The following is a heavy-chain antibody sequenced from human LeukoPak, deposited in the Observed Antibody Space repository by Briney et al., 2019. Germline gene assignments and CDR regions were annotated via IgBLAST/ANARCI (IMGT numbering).Heavy chain of an antibody. CDR3: VRVALSSMVTGSYYGMDV. CDR2: IIPIFGTP. V-gene: IGHV1-69*13. D-gene: IGHD5-18*01. CDR1: GGTFSSYA. Sequence: SVKVSCKASGGTFSSYAISWVRQAPGQGLEWMGGIIPIFGTPNYAQKFQGRVTITADESTSTAHMELSSLRSEDTAVYYCVRVALSSMVTGSYYGMDVWGQGTTVTVSS. J-gene: IGHJ6*02.